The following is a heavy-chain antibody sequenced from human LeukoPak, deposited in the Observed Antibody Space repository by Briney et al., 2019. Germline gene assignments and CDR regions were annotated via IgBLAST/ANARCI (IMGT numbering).Heavy chain of an antibody. D-gene: IGHD6-19*01. CDR2: IYDSGST. V-gene: IGHV4-39*01. J-gene: IGHJ4*02. CDR1: GGSIRSSYYY. Sequence: SETLSLTCTVPGGSIRSSYYYWGWIRQPPGKGLEWIGSIYDSGSTYYNPSLKSRVTISVDTSKNQFSLKLNSVTAADTAVYYCARTRLVDPFDYWGQGTLVTVSS. CDR3: ARTRLVDPFDY.